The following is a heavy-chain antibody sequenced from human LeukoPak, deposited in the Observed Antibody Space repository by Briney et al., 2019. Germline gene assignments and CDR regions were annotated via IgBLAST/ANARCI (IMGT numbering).Heavy chain of an antibody. Sequence: PSETLSLTCTVSGDSISSGPYYWGWIRQPPGKGLEWLGSIYYSGDTYNNPPLKSRVTISVDTAKSQFSLRLTSMTAADTAVYYCARDVAGNTFDYWGQGALVTVSS. V-gene: IGHV4-39*07. CDR1: GDSISSGPYY. J-gene: IGHJ4*02. D-gene: IGHD5-12*01. CDR2: IYYSGDT. CDR3: ARDVAGNTFDY.